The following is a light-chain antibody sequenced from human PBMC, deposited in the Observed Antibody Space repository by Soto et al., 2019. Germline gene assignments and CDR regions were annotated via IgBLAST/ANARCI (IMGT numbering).Light chain of an antibody. V-gene: IGKV3-20*01. CDR2: GAS. CDR3: QQYGSSPMYT. CDR1: QSVSSYY. Sequence: EIVLTQSPGTLSLSPGERATLSCRASQSVSSYYLAWYQQKPGQAPRRLIYGASIRATGIPDRFSGSGSGTDFTLTISRLEPEDFAVYYCQQYGSSPMYTFGQGTKLEIK. J-gene: IGKJ2*01.